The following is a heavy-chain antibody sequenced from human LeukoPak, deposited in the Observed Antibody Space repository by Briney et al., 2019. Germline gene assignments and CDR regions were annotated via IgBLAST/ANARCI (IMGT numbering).Heavy chain of an antibody. CDR2: IYYSGST. CDR1: GGSISSSSYY. V-gene: IGHV4-61*05. D-gene: IGHD5-12*01. CDR3: ARTTRGDSGYGD. Sequence: SETLSLTCTVSGGSISSSSYYWGWVRQPPGKGREWSVYIYYSGSTNYNPSLKSRVTISVDTSKNQFSLKLSSVTAADTAVYYCARTTRGDSGYGDWGQGTLVTVSS. J-gene: IGHJ4*02.